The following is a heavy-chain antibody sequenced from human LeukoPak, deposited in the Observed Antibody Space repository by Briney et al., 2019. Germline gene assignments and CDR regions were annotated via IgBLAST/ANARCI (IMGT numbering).Heavy chain of an antibody. J-gene: IGHJ4*02. CDR2: ISYDGSNK. CDR1: GFTFSSYA. D-gene: IGHD2-2*01. V-gene: IGHV3-30-3*01. Sequence: GGSLRLSCAASGFTFSSYAMHWVRQAPGKGLEWVAVISYDGSNKYYADSVKGRFTISRDNSKNTLYLQMNSLRAEDTAVYYCARGPPSQLLSFDFNYGGQGPLAPV. CDR3: ARGPPSQLLSFDFNY.